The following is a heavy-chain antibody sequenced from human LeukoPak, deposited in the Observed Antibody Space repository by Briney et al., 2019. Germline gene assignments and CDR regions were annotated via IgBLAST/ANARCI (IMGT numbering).Heavy chain of an antibody. V-gene: IGHV1-46*01. CDR1: GYTFTSYY. Sequence: ASVKVSCKASGYTFTSYYMHWVRQAPGQGLEWMGIINPSGGSTSYARKFQGRVTMTRDTSTSTVYMELSSLRSEDTAVYYCANLASTEEFDYWGQGTLVTVSS. CDR2: INPSGGST. J-gene: IGHJ4*02. CDR3: ANLASTEEFDY. D-gene: IGHD4-11*01.